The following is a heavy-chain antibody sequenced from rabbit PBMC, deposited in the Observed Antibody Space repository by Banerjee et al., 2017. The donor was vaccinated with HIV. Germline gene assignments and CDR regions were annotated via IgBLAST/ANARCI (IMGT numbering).Heavy chain of an antibody. CDR3: VRDPPYYVDLDL. CDR2: IYADSSGTT. D-gene: IGHD2-1*01. CDR1: GFSFSSSDY. Sequence: QSLEESGGDLVKPGASLTLTCTASGFSFSSSDYMCWVRQAPGKGLEWIACIYADSSGTTYYASWAKGRFTISKTSSTTVTLQMTSLTAADTATYFCVRDPPYYVDLDLWGPGTLVTVS. J-gene: IGHJ4*01. V-gene: IGHV1S40*01.